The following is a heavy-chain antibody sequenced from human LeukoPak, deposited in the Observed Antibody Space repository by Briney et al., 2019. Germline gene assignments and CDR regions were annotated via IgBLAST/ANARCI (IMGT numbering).Heavy chain of an antibody. CDR2: ISSSSSYI. CDR1: GFTFSSYS. J-gene: IGHJ3*02. V-gene: IGHV3-21*01. CDR3: TIDHRLSYAFDI. Sequence: GGSLRLSCAASGFTFSSYSMNWVRQAPGKGLEWVSSISSSSSYIYYADSVKGRFTISRDNAKNSLYLQMNSLRAEDTAVYYCTIDHRLSYAFDIWGQGIMVTVSS.